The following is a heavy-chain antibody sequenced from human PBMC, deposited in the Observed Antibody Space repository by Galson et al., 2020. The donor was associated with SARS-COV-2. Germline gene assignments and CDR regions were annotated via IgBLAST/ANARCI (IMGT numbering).Heavy chain of an antibody. D-gene: IGHD6-19*01. CDR2: ITGSGAYT. CDR3: AKRSRESSGWHDY. Sequence: GESLKISCATSGFTFSSASMTWVRQVPGKGLEWVSAITGSGAYTDYADSVKGRFTISRDNSKNTLYMQMDSLRAEDMAVYYCAKRSRESSGWHDYWGQGTLVTVSS. CDR1: GFTFSSAS. V-gene: IGHV3-23*01. J-gene: IGHJ4*02.